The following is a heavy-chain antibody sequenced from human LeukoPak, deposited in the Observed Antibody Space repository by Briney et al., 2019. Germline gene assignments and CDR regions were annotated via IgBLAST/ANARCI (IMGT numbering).Heavy chain of an antibody. Sequence: GGSLRLSCAASGFTVSSNYMSWVRQAPGKGLEWVSIIHSGGSTYYADSVKGRFTISRDNSKNTLYLQMNSLRAEDTAVYYCTLAMYCSGGTCHLDYWGQGTLVTVSS. CDR1: GFTVSSNY. CDR2: IHSGGST. V-gene: IGHV3-53*01. D-gene: IGHD2-15*01. CDR3: TLAMYCSGGTCHLDY. J-gene: IGHJ4*02.